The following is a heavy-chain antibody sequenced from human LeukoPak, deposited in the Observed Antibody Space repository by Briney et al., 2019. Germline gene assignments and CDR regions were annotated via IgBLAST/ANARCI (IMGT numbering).Heavy chain of an antibody. J-gene: IGHJ4*02. CDR2: ISNNGGYT. CDR1: GFTFSSSA. V-gene: IGHV3-23*01. D-gene: IGHD3-22*01. Sequence: PGGSLRLSCAASGFTFSSSAMSWVRQAPGKGLEWVSAISNNGGYTYYADSVKGRFTISRDNSKNTLYLQMNSLRAEDTAVYYCARDPDTMMPDHTFNWGQGTLVTVSS. CDR3: ARDPDTMMPDHTFN.